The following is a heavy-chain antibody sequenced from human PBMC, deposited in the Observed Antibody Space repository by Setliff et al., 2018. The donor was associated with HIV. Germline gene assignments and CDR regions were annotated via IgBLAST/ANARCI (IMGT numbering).Heavy chain of an antibody. D-gene: IGHD3-10*01. V-gene: IGHV1-69*10. CDR2: IISILDIT. CDR1: GGTSSTHA. J-gene: IGHJ3*02. CDR3: AGPRGDEAFDI. Sequence: SVKVSCKASGGTSSTHAINWVRQAPGQGLEWMGQIISILDITTYAQSLQGRVTITADESTSTFYMELSSLRSAGTAVYYCAGPRGDEAFDIWGQGTKVTVSS.